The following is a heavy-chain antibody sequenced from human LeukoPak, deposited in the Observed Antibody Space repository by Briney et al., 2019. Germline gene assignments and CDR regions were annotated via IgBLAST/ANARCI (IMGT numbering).Heavy chain of an antibody. CDR1: GFTFSSYS. J-gene: IGHJ4*02. D-gene: IGHD6-19*01. V-gene: IGHV3-21*01. Sequence: GGSLRLSCAASGFTFSSYSMNWVRQAPGKGLEWVSSISSSSSYIYYADSVKGRFTISRDNAKNSLYLQMNSLRAEDTAVYYCARVGIAVAVTGYWGQGTLVTVSP. CDR3: ARVGIAVAVTGY. CDR2: ISSSSSYI.